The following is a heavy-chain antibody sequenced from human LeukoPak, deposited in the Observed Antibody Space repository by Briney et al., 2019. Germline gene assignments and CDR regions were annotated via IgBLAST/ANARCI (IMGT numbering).Heavy chain of an antibody. D-gene: IGHD1-20*01. J-gene: IGHJ4*02. Sequence: GGSLRLSFAASGFPFSSYEMNWVRPAPGKGLEWVSYISSSGSTIYYADSVKGRFTISRDNAKNSLYLQMNSLRAEDTAVYYCARIRYNWNFDYWGQGTLVTVSS. CDR3: ARIRYNWNFDY. CDR1: GFPFSSYE. CDR2: ISSSGSTI. V-gene: IGHV3-48*03.